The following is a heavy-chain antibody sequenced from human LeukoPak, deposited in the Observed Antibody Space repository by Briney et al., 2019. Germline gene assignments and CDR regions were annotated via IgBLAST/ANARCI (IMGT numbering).Heavy chain of an antibody. Sequence: GSLRLSCAASGFTFSSYAMHWVRQAPGKGREWVAVISYDGSNKYYADSVKGRFTISRDNSKNTLYLQMNSLRAEDTAVYYCAREEVAGTDYWGQGTLVTVSS. CDR1: GFTFSSYA. CDR3: AREEVAGTDY. V-gene: IGHV3-30-3*01. CDR2: ISYDGSNK. J-gene: IGHJ4*02. D-gene: IGHD6-19*01.